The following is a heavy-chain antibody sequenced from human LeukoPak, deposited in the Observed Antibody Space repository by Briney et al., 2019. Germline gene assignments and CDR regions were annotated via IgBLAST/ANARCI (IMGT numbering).Heavy chain of an antibody. CDR1: GFSFSSYW. D-gene: IGHD2-21*02. Sequence: GGSLRLSCAASGFSFSSYWMSWVRQAPGKGLQWVANIKDDGSEKFYVDSLKGRFTISRDNAQNSLYLQMNSLRAEDTAVYYCARDLQCGGDCHYDAFDIWGRGTMVTVSS. CDR2: IKDDGSEK. J-gene: IGHJ3*02. V-gene: IGHV3-7*01. CDR3: ARDLQCGGDCHYDAFDI.